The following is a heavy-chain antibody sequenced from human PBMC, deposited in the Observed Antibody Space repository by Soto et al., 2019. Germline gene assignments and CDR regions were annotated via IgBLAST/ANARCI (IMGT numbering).Heavy chain of an antibody. J-gene: IGHJ4*02. CDR1: GFTFGTYA. V-gene: IGHV3-23*04. CDR3: AKDRQPDGLWPFDH. Sequence: EVQLVESGGGLVQPGGSLILSCSASGFTFGTYAMSWVRQAPGKGLEWVSGMYGSGGGISYADAVKGRFTISKDNTNNLLYLLVRNLRVEDTAVYYCAKDRQPDGLWPFDHWGRGTLVTVAS. D-gene: IGHD2-8*01. CDR2: MYGSGGGI.